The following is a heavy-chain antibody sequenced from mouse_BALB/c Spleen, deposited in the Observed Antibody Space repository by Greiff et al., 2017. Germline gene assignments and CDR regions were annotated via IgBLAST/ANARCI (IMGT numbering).Heavy chain of an antibody. CDR3: AGYDYDRGAWFAY. CDR2: ISYDGSN. V-gene: IGHV3-6*02. J-gene: IGHJ3*01. D-gene: IGHD2-4*01. Sequence: EVQVVESGPGLVKPSQSLSLTCSVTGYSITSGYYWNWIRQFPGNKLEWMGYISYDGSNNYNPSLKNRISITRDTSKNQFFLKLNSVTTEDTATYYCAGYDYDRGAWFAYWGQGTLVTVSA. CDR1: GYSITSGYY.